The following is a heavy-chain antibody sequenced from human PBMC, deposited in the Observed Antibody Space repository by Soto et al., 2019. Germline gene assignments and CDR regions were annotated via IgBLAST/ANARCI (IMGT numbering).Heavy chain of an antibody. J-gene: IGHJ3*02. Sequence: QVQLVQSGAEVKKPGSSVKVSCKASGGSFNTYRISWVRQAPGQGLEWMGGFLPVFTTAKYAQKFQGRVSITADESTYTAYMELSSLRSEDTAVYFCARDGVDVSRTTVRHGALDIWGQGTVVTVSS. CDR2: FLPVFTTA. V-gene: IGHV1-69*01. CDR1: GGSFNTYR. CDR3: ARDGVDVSRTTVRHGALDI. D-gene: IGHD4-17*01.